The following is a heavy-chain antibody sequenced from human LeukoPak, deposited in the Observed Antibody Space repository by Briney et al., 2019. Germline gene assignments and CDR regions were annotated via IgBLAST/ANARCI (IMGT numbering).Heavy chain of an antibody. Sequence: GRSLRLSCAASGFTFSSYAMHWVRQAPGKGLEWVAVISYDGSNKYYADSVKGRFTISRDNSKNTLYLQMNSLRAEDTAVYYCASVSLGAKFCGGGSCYDFFDFGGKGKMAAVS. J-gene: IGHJ3*01. D-gene: IGHD2-15*01. CDR2: ISYDGSNK. CDR1: GFTFSSYA. CDR3: ASVSLGAKFCGGGSCYDFFDF. V-gene: IGHV3-30*04.